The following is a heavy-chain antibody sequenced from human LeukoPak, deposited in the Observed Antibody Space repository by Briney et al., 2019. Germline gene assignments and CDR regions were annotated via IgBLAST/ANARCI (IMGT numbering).Heavy chain of an antibody. V-gene: IGHV4-59*01. CDR3: ARDREAAAGTRWFDP. J-gene: IGHJ5*02. Sequence: SETLSLTCTVSGGSISSYYWSWIRQPPGKGLEWIGYIYYSGSASYNFSLKSRVTISVDTSKNQFSLKLSSVTAADTAVYYCARDREAAAGTRWFDPWGQGTLVTVSS. D-gene: IGHD6-13*01. CDR1: GGSISSYY. CDR2: IYYSGSA.